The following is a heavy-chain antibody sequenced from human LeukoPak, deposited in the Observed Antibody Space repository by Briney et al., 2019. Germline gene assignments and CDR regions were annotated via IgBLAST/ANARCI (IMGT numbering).Heavy chain of an antibody. Sequence: ETLSLTCTVSGGSISSYYWSWIRQPPGKGLEWVANIKQDGTEKYYVDSVKGRFTISRDNAKNSLYLQMNSLRAEDAAVYYCASHGLTYSNYFDYWGQGTLVTVSS. V-gene: IGHV3-7*01. CDR3: ASHGLTYSNYFDY. CDR1: GGSISSYY. D-gene: IGHD4-11*01. J-gene: IGHJ4*02. CDR2: IKQDGTEK.